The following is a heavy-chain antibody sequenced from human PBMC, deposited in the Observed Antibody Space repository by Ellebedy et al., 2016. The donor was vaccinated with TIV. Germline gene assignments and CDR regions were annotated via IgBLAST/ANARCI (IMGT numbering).Heavy chain of an antibody. Sequence: GGSLRLSCKGSGYSFTSYWISWVRQMPGKGLEWMGRIDPSDSYTNYSPSFQGHVTISADKSISTAYLQWSSLKASDTAMYYCARQTRRDYVWGTHDYWGQGTLVTVSS. J-gene: IGHJ4*02. V-gene: IGHV5-10-1*01. CDR3: ARQTRRDYVWGTHDY. D-gene: IGHD3-16*01. CDR2: IDPSDSYT. CDR1: GYSFTSYW.